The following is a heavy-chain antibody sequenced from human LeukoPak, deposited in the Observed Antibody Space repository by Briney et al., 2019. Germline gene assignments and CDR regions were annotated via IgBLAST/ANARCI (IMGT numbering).Heavy chain of an antibody. V-gene: IGHV4-39*06. J-gene: IGHJ4*02. Sequence: KPSETLSLTCTVSGGSISSSSYYWGWIRQPPGKGLEWIGSIYYSGSTYYNPSLKSRVTISVDTSKNQFPLKLSSVTAADTAVYYCARGSRGAWTDYWGQGTLVTVSS. D-gene: IGHD2-21*02. CDR1: GGSISSSSYY. CDR3: ARGSRGAWTDY. CDR2: IYYSGST.